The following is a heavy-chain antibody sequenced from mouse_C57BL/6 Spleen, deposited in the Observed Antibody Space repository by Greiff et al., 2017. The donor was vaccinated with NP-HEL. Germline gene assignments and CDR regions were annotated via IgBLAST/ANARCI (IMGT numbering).Heavy chain of an antibody. V-gene: IGHV1-80*01. CDR1: GYAFSSYW. CDR3: ARSPYPTGYAMDY. D-gene: IGHD1-1*01. J-gene: IGHJ4*01. CDR2: IYPGDGDT. Sequence: VQLQQSGAELVKPGASVKISCKASGYAFSSYWMNWVKQRPGKGLEWIGQIYPGDGDTNYNGKFKGKATLTADKSSSTAYMQLSSLTSEDSAVYFCARSPYPTGYAMDYWGQGTSVTVSS.